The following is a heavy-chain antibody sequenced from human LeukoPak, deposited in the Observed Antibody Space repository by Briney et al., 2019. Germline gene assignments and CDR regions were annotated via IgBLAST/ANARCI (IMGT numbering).Heavy chain of an antibody. CDR1: GFSFSSYA. V-gene: IGHV3-23*01. Sequence: PRGSLRLSCAASGFSFSSYAMSWVRHAPGKGLECVSGISGSGVDTYYADSVKGRFTISRDNSKNTLHLQLNTLRAEDTAVYYCAKDLCYDSCVGFDYWGQGTLVTVSS. D-gene: IGHD3-22*01. J-gene: IGHJ4*02. CDR3: AKDLCYDSCVGFDY. CDR2: ISGSGVDT.